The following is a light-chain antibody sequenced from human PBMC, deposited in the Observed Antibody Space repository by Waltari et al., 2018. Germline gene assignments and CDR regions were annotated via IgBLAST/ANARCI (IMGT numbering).Light chain of an antibody. CDR3: QQYGSSPIT. V-gene: IGKV3-20*01. J-gene: IGKJ5*01. CDR1: QTVTTSH. CDR2: GAS. Sequence: EIVLTQSPGTLSLSPGEGATLSCRARQTVTTSHLAWYQQKPGQAPRLLIYGASSRATAIPDKFSGSGSGADFTLTISRLEPEDSAVYYCQQYGSSPITFGQGTRLEIK.